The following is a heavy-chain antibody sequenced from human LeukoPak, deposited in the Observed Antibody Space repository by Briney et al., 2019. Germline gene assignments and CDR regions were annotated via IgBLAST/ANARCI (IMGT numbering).Heavy chain of an antibody. J-gene: IGHJ5*02. D-gene: IGHD3-3*02. CDR3: ARDHFWNGYSNWFDH. CDR2: IYARGKT. V-gene: IGHV4-4*07. Sequence: ETLSLTXTXSGASISSYYWSWIRHSAGKGLEWIGRIYARGKTNYNPSLQSGVTMSVDTSKNQFSLKLSSVTAADTAVYYCARDHFWNGYSNWFDHWGQGTLVTVSS. CDR1: GASISSYY.